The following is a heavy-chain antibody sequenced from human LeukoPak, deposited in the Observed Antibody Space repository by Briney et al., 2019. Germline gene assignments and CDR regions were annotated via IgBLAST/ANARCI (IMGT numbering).Heavy chain of an antibody. Sequence: SETLSLTCTVSGGSISSSSYYWAWIRQPPGKGLEWIGSIYYSGRTYYNPSLKSRVTISVDTSKNQFSLKLSSVTAADTGVYYCARTRSGSPYNTFDYWGQGTLVTVSS. D-gene: IGHD3-10*01. CDR3: ARTRSGSPYNTFDY. V-gene: IGHV4-39*01. J-gene: IGHJ4*02. CDR2: IYYSGRT. CDR1: GGSISSSSYY.